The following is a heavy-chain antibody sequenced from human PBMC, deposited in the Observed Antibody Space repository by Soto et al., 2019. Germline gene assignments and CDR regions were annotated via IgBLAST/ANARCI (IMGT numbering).Heavy chain of an antibody. CDR1: GFTFSSYS. Sequence: GGSLRLSCAASGFTFSSYSMNWVRQAPGKGLEWVSYISSSSSTIYYADSVKGRFTISRENAKNSLYLQMNSLRAEDTAVYYCARDKPGKVRGVIGWFDPWGQGTLVTVSS. D-gene: IGHD3-10*01. CDR3: ARDKPGKVRGVIGWFDP. J-gene: IGHJ5*02. V-gene: IGHV3-48*01. CDR2: ISSSSSTI.